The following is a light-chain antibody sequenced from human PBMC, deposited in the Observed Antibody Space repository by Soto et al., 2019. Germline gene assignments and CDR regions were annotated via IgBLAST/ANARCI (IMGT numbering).Light chain of an antibody. Sequence: IVMTQSPDSLSVSLGERATINCKSSQSVLCSSNNKDYLSWYQQKTGQPPKLLIYWASTRESGVPDRFSGSGSGTDFTLTISSLEPEDFAVYYCQQRSNWPSITFGQGTRLEIK. CDR2: WAS. CDR3: QQRSNWPSIT. CDR1: QSVLCSSNNKDY. V-gene: IGKV4-1*01. J-gene: IGKJ5*01.